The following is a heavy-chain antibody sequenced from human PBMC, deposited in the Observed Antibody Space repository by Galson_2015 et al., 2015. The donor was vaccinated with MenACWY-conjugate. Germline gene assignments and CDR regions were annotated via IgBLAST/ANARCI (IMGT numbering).Heavy chain of an antibody. CDR1: GYSIGSGYS. V-gene: IGHV4-38-2*01. CDR3: ARNFLISNYDY. CDR2: IYHSGST. J-gene: IGHJ4*02. Sequence: ETLSLTCAVSGYSIGSGYSWGWIRQPPGKGLEWIGSIYHSGSTYYNPSLKSRVTISLDTSKNQFSLSLYSVTAADTAVYYCARNFLISNYDYWGQGTLVTVSP. D-gene: IGHD4-11*01.